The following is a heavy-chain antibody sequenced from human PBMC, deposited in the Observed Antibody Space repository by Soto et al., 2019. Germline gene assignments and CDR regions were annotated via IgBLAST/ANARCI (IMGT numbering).Heavy chain of an antibody. V-gene: IGHV4-61*01. CDR1: GGSVSSGSYY. CDR2: IYYSGST. Sequence: QVQLQESGPGLVKPSETLSLTCTVSGGSVSSGSYYWSWIRQPPGKGLEWIGYIYYSGSTNYNPPRKGRVTRSVDTAKNQCALKLSSVTAADTAVYYCAREFGVAVAGVGRWFDPWGQGTLVTVSS. CDR3: AREFGVAVAGVGRWFDP. D-gene: IGHD6-19*01. J-gene: IGHJ5*02.